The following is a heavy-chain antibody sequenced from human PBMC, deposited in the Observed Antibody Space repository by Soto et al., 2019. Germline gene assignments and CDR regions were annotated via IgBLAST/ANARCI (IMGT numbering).Heavy chain of an antibody. V-gene: IGHV3-21*01. D-gene: IGHD2-2*01. CDR1: GFTFSSYS. J-gene: IGHJ4*02. Sequence: GGSLRLSCAASGFTFSSYSMNWVRQAPGKGLEWVSSISSSSSYIYYADSVKGRFTISRDNAKSSLYLQMNSLRAEDTAVYYCARVVVPAACDYWGQGTLVTVSS. CDR3: ARVVVPAACDY. CDR2: ISSSSSYI.